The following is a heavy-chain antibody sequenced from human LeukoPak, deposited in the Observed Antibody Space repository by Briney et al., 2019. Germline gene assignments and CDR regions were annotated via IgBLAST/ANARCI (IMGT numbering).Heavy chain of an antibody. J-gene: IGHJ4*02. D-gene: IGHD5-18*01. CDR1: GFTFSSYA. CDR3: ARGPHREYSYGEGY. V-gene: IGHV3-30-3*01. Sequence: GGSLRLSCAASGFTFSSYAMHRVRQAPAKGLEWEAVISYDGSNKYYADSVKGRFTISRDNSKNTLYLQMNSLRAEDTAVYYCARGPHREYSYGEGYWGQGTLVTVSS. CDR2: ISYDGSNK.